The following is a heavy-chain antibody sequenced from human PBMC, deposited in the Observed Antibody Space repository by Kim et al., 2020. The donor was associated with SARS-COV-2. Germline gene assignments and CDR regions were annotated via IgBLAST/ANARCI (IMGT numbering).Heavy chain of an antibody. J-gene: IGHJ4*02. CDR1: GFTFSSYE. D-gene: IGHD3-16*01. V-gene: IGHV3-48*03. Sequence: GGSLRLSCAASGFTFSSYEMNWVRQAPGKGLEWVSYINSRGSTTSYAESVKGRFTISRDNAKNSLYLQMNSLRAEDTAVYYCARPYWGGVTPSGFWGQGTLVTVSS. CDR2: INSRGSTT. CDR3: ARPYWGGVTPSGF.